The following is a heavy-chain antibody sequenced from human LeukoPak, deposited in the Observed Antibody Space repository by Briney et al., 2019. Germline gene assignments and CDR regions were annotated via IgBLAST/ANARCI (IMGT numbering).Heavy chain of an antibody. CDR1: GFTLSSYW. CDR3: ARLICLAAAGMFWLDP. J-gene: IGHJ5*02. Sequence: AGGSLRLSCAASGFTLSSYWMSWVREAPGKGLEWVANIKQDGSEKYYVDSVKGRFTISRDNAKNSLYLQMNSLRAEDTAVYYWARLICLAAAGMFWLDPWGQGTLVTVSS. D-gene: IGHD6-13*01. V-gene: IGHV3-7*01. CDR2: IKQDGSEK.